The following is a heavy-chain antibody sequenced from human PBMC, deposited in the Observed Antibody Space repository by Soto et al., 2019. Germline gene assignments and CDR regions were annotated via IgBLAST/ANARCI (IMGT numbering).Heavy chain of an antibody. V-gene: IGHV3-30-3*01. J-gene: IGHJ4*02. CDR3: ARGWMEITIFGVALFDY. CDR1: GFTFSSYA. Sequence: PGWARRLCYAAAGFTFSSYAMHWVRQAPGKGLEWVAVISYDGSNKYYADSEKVRFTISIDKSKTTLYLQMNSMRAEDKAVYYCARGWMEITIFGVALFDYWGQGTLVTVSS. D-gene: IGHD3-3*01. CDR2: ISYDGSNK.